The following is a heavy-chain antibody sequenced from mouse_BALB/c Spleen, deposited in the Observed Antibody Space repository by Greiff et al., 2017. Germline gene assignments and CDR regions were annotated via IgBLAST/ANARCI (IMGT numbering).Heavy chain of an antibody. V-gene: IGHV1-9*01. CDR3: ARSTTVVARAMDY. J-gene: IGHJ4*01. CDR2: ILPGSGST. CDR1: GYTFSSYW. Sequence: LEESGAELMKPGASVKISCKATGYTFSSYWIEWVKQRPGHGLEWIGEILPGSGSTNYNEKFKGKATFTADTSSNTAYMQLSSLTSEDSAVYYCARSTTVVARAMDYWGQGTSVTVSS. D-gene: IGHD1-1*01.